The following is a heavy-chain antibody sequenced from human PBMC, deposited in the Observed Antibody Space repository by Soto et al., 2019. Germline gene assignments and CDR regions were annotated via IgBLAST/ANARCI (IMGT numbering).Heavy chain of an antibody. CDR3: ARDKVGTCCFVMDV. D-gene: IGHD2-15*01. V-gene: IGHV3-33*01. J-gene: IGHJ6*02. CDR2: IWYDESNP. CDR1: GFIFGAYG. Sequence: QVQLVESGGGVVQPGKSLRLSCAASGFIFGAYGMHWVRQAPGKGLEWVAVIWYDESNPYYADSVKGRVTISRDNSKNTLYLQLNRLTAADTGVYYCARDKVGTCCFVMDVWGQGTTVTVSS.